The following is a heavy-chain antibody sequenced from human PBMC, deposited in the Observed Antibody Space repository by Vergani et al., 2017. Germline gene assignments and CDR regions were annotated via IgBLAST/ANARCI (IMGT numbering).Heavy chain of an antibody. Sequence: QVQLVQSGAEVKKPGSSVKVSCKASGGTFSSYAISWVRQAPGQGLEWMGRIIAILGIANYAQKFQGRVTITADKSTSTAYMELSSLRSEDTAVYYCARAPYGGYEGGNYFDYWGQGTLVTVSS. CDR2: IIAILGIA. CDR1: GGTFSSYA. D-gene: IGHD5-12*01. CDR3: ARAPYGGYEGGNYFDY. J-gene: IGHJ4*02. V-gene: IGHV1-69*04.